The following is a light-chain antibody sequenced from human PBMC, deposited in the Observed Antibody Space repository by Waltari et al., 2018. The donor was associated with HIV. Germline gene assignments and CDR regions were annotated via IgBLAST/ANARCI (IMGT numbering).Light chain of an antibody. CDR1: TGAVTTGNC. CDR3: LLSFNGVVV. CDR2: DTS. J-gene: IGLJ2*01. Sequence: QAVLTQEPSLTVSPGGTVTLTCASSTGAVTTGNCPYWFQRRPGQAPQPLLYDTSNRHSLTPAGFSGSLLGGKAALTLSGAQFEDEADYFCLLSFNGVVVFGGETSLTVL. V-gene: IGLV7-46*01.